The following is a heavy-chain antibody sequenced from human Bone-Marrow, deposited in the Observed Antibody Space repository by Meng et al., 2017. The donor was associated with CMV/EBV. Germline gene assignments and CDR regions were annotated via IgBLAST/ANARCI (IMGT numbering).Heavy chain of an antibody. J-gene: IGHJ6*02. Sequence: SVKVSCKASGGTFSSYAISWVRQAPGQGLEWMGGIIPILGIANYAQKFQGRVTITADKSTSTAYMELSSLRSEDTAVYYCARDRFRAARRGYYYGMDVWGQGTTVTISS. D-gene: IGHD6-6*01. CDR1: GGTFSSYA. V-gene: IGHV1-69*10. CDR3: ARDRFRAARRGYYYGMDV. CDR2: IIPILGIA.